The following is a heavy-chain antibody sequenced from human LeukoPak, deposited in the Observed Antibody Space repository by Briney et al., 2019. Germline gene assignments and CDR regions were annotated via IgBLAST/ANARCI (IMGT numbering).Heavy chain of an antibody. CDR3: ARDPLGVAARDY. D-gene: IGHD2-15*01. V-gene: IGHV3-7*01. CDR1: GFTFSSYW. Sequence: GGSLRLSCAASGFTFSSYWMSWVRQAPGRGREGVANIKQDGSEKYYVDSVKGRFTISRDNAKNSLYLQMNSLRAEDTAVYYCARDPLGVAARDYWGQGTLVTVSS. J-gene: IGHJ4*02. CDR2: IKQDGSEK.